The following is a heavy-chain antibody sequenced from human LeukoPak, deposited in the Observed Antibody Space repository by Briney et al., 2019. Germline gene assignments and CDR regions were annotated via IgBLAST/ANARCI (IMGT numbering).Heavy chain of an antibody. D-gene: IGHD3-3*01. CDR1: GGSISSYY. J-gene: IGHJ5*02. CDR3: ARGRYYDFWSGHLEFDP. V-gene: IGHV4-59*01. Sequence: PSETLSLTCTVSGGSISSYYWSWIRQPPGKGLEWIGYIYYSGSTNYNPSLKSRVTISVDTSKNQFSLKLGSVTAADTAVYYCARGRYYDFWSGHLEFDPWGQGTLVTVSS. CDR2: IYYSGST.